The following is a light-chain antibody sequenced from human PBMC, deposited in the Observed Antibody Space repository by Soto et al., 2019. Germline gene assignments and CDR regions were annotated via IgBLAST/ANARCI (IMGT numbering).Light chain of an antibody. J-gene: IGLJ1*01. CDR3: VSYAGGNYV. Sequence: QSVQSQPPSASWTPGHWVAISCSGSTSNIGSNYVYWYPQLPGTGPKLLIYRNNQRPSGAPDRLSGSKSGTSASLAISGLRSDDEADYYCVSYAGGNYVFGTGTKVTVL. CDR1: TSNIGSNY. CDR2: RNN. V-gene: IGLV1-47*01.